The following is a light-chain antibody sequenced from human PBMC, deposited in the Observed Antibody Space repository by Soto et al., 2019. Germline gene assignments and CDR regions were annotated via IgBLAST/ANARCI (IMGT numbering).Light chain of an antibody. CDR3: QQSYSTPS. Sequence: DIQMAQSPCALSASVGDRVTVICQASQDISYLNWYQQKPGKAPKLLIYAASSLQSGVPSRFSGSGSGTDFTLTISSLQPEDSATYYCQQSYSTPSFGQGTRLEIK. V-gene: IGKV1-39*01. CDR1: QDISY. CDR2: AAS. J-gene: IGKJ5*01.